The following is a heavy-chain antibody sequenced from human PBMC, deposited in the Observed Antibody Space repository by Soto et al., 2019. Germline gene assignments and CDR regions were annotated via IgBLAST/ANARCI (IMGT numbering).Heavy chain of an antibody. CDR2: IYSGGST. CDR1: GFTVSSNY. V-gene: IGHV3-66*01. Sequence: EVQLVESGGGLVQPGGSLRLSCAASGFTVSSNYMSWVRQATGKGLEWVSVIYSGGSTYYADSVKGRFTISRDNSKNTLYLQMNSLRAEDTAVYYCARAAAGTAGYYYYYMDVWGKGTTVTVSS. D-gene: IGHD6-13*01. CDR3: ARAAAGTAGYYYYYMDV. J-gene: IGHJ6*03.